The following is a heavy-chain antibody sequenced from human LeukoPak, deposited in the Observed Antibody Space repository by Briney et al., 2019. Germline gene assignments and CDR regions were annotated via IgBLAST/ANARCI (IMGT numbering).Heavy chain of an antibody. CDR3: AREGYYGSGSPPSLYFDY. V-gene: IGHV3-30-3*01. J-gene: IGHJ4*02. CDR2: TSSDLNVK. CDR1: GFTFSNYA. Sequence: GGSLRLSCAASGFTFSNYAMHWVRQAPGKGLEWVAVTSSDLNVKLYADSVKGRFTISRDNSRSTLYLQMNSLRPEDTAIYYCAREGYYGSGSPPSLYFDYWGQGTLVTVSS. D-gene: IGHD3-10*01.